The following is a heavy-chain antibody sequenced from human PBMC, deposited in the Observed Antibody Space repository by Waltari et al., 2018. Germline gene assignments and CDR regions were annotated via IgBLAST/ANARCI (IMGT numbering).Heavy chain of an antibody. J-gene: IGHJ4*02. CDR3: ARDGHYYDSSGYYSGVDY. CDR1: GFTVSSNY. Sequence: EVQLVESGGGLIQPGGSLRLSCAASGFTVSSNYMSWVRQAPGKGLEWVSVIYSGGSTYYADSVKGRFTISRDNSKNTLYLQMNSLRAEDTAVYYCARDGHYYDSSGYYSGVDYWGQGTLVIVSS. V-gene: IGHV3-53*01. D-gene: IGHD3-22*01. CDR2: IYSGGST.